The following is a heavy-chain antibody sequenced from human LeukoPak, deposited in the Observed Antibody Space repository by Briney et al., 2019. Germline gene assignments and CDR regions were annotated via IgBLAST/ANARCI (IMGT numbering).Heavy chain of an antibody. D-gene: IGHD7-27*01. Sequence: SETLSLTCNVSGGSISSGGSRWSWIRQHPGKGLEWIGYIYYSGSTYYNPSLENRLTMSVDTSKNQFSLHLTSVTAADTAVYYCVRDWGTYFDYWGQGTLVTVSS. CDR2: IYYSGST. J-gene: IGHJ4*02. CDR3: VRDWGTYFDY. CDR1: GGSISSGGSR. V-gene: IGHV4-31*03.